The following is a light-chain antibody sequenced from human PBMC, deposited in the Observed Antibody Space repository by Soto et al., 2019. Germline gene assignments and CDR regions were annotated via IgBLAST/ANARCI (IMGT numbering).Light chain of an antibody. J-gene: IGLJ1*01. Sequence: QSVLTQPPSVSGAPGQRVTISCTGSSSNIGAGYDVHWYQQLPGTAPKLLIYDNSNRPSGVPDRFSGSKSGNTASLTISGLQAEDEAEYYCCSYAGYTYVFGTGTKVTVL. CDR1: SSNIGAGYD. V-gene: IGLV1-40*01. CDR3: CSYAGYTYV. CDR2: DNS.